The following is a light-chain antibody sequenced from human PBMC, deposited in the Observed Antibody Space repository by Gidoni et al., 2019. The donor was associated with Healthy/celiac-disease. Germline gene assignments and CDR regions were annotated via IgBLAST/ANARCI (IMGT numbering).Light chain of an antibody. CDR1: QSISSY. CDR2: AAS. CDR3: QQSYSTPLT. J-gene: IGKJ4*01. V-gene: IGKV1-39*01. Sequence: DIQMTPSPSSLSASVGDRVTITCRASQSISSYLNWYPQKPGKAPKPLIYAASSLQSGVPSRFSGSGSGTDFTLTISSLQPEDFATYYCQQSYSTPLTFGGGTKVEIK.